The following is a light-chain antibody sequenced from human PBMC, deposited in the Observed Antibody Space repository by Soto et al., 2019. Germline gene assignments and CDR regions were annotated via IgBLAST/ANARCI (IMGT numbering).Light chain of an antibody. CDR2: GAS. V-gene: IGKV1-33*01. J-gene: IGKJ3*01. Sequence: DNPMTQSPSSVSASVGDRVTITCQASQDIRKYLSWYQQKPGRAPKLLIYGASNLETGVPSRFSGSGYGSDFTFTISSLQPEDVATYYCQHYDHLPPFTFGPGTKVAVK. CDR1: QDIRKY. CDR3: QHYDHLPPFT.